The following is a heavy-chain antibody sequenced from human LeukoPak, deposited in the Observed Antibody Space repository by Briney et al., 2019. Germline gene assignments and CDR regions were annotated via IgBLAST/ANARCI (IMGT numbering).Heavy chain of an antibody. J-gene: IGHJ4*02. CDR2: IYYSGST. CDR3: ASPYDSSGPFDY. D-gene: IGHD3-22*01. V-gene: IGHV4-59*08. Sequence: PSETLSLTCTVSGGSISSYYWSWIRQPPGKGLEWIGYIYYSGSTNYNPSLKSRVTISVDTSKNQFSLKLSSVTAADTAVYYCASPYDSSGPFDYWGQGTLVTVSS. CDR1: GGSISSYY.